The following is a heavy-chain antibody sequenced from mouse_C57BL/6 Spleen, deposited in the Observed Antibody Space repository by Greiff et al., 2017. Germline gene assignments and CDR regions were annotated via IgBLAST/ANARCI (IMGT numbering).Heavy chain of an antibody. D-gene: IGHD3-2*02. CDR3: AGVRPAHYFDY. V-gene: IGHV1-50*01. Sequence: VQLQQPGAELVKPGASVKLSCKASGYTFTSYWMQWVKQRPGQGLEWIGEIDPSDSYTNYNQKFKGKATLTVDTSSSTAYMLLSSLTSEDSAVYCCAGVRPAHYFDYWGQGTTLTVSS. J-gene: IGHJ2*01. CDR1: GYTFTSYW. CDR2: IDPSDSYT.